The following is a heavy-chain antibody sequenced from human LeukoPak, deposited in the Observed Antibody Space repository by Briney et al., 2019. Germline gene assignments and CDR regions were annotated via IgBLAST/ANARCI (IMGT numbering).Heavy chain of an antibody. V-gene: IGHV4-38-2*02. CDR2: IYHSGST. Sequence: SETLSLTCTVSGYSISSGYYWGWIRQPPGKGLEWIGSIYHSGSTYYNPSLKSRVTISVDTSKNQFSLKLSSVTAADTAVYYCARGAPPRYFTMIVVVITPFDYWGRGTLVTVSS. D-gene: IGHD3-22*01. CDR3: ARGAPPRYFTMIVVVITPFDY. CDR1: GYSISSGYY. J-gene: IGHJ4*02.